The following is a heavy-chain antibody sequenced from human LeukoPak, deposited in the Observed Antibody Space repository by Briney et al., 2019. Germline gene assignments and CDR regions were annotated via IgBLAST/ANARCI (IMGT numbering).Heavy chain of an antibody. V-gene: IGHV4-34*01. CDR3: ARGTDRSKIGY. CDR2: IHPSGST. Sequence: SETLSLTCGVLGGSLSGYYWSWIRQPPGKGLEWLGEIHPSGSTNYNPSLKSRVTMSVDTSENHFSPKLTSVTAADTAVYYCARGTDRSKIGYWGQGTLVTVSS. J-gene: IGHJ4*02. D-gene: IGHD3-22*01. CDR1: GGSLSGYY.